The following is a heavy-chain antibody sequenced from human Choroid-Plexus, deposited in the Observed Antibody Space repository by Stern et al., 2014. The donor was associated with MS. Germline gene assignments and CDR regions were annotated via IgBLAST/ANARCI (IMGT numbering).Heavy chain of an antibody. CDR2: ISYDGSK. J-gene: IGHJ4*02. V-gene: IGHV3-30*18. CDR3: AKDRQYLTFFFDF. CDR1: VG. Sequence: VQLVESGGGVVQPWRPLRLSCAASVGMHWVRQAPGKGLEWVALISYDGSKDYADSVKGRFAISRDNSKNTLYLQMNSLRAEDTAVYYCAKDRQYLTFFFDFWGQGSLVTVSS. D-gene: IGHD2/OR15-2a*01.